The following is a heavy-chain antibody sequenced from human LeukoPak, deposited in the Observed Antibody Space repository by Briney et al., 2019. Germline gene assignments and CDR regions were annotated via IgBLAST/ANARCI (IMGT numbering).Heavy chain of an antibody. V-gene: IGHV1-46*01. CDR1: GYTFTSYY. CDR3: ARGGRITMIVVVPTSFDY. J-gene: IGHJ4*02. Sequence: ASVKVSCTASGYTFTSYYMHWVRQAPGQGLEWMGIINPSGGSTSYAQKFQGRVTMTRDTSTSTVYMELSSLRSEDTAVYYCARGGRITMIVVVPTSFDYWGQGTLVTVSS. D-gene: IGHD3-22*01. CDR2: INPSGGST.